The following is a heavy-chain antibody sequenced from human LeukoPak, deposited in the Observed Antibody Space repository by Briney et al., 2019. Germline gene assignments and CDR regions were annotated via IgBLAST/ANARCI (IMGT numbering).Heavy chain of an antibody. J-gene: IGHJ4*02. CDR2: IYTSGST. Sequence: SETLSLTCTVSGGSISSYYWRWIRQPAGKGLEWIGRIYTSGSTNYHPSLKSRVTMSVDTSKNQFSLKLSSVTAADTAVYYCARGRTTISSGWSSWGQGTLVTVSS. CDR1: GGSISSYY. V-gene: IGHV4-4*07. D-gene: IGHD6-19*01. CDR3: ARGRTTISSGWSS.